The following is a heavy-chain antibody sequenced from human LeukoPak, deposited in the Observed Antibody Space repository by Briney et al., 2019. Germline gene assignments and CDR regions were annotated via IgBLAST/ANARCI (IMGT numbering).Heavy chain of an antibody. D-gene: IGHD1-26*01. Sequence: SETLSLTCTVSGGSISSYYWSWIRQPPGEGLEWIGYIYYSGSTNYNPSLKSRVTISVDTSKNQFSLKLSSVTAADTAVYYCARAELDSGSYFYFDYWGQGTLVTVSS. CDR1: GGSISSYY. V-gene: IGHV4-59*01. CDR2: IYYSGST. CDR3: ARAELDSGSYFYFDY. J-gene: IGHJ4*02.